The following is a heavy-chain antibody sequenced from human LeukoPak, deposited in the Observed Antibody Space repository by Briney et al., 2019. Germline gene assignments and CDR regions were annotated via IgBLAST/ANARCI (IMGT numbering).Heavy chain of an antibody. CDR2: VCYDGSNK. D-gene: IGHD2-21*01. CDR1: GFVFSNYA. J-gene: IGHJ4*02. V-gene: IGHV3-30*04. Sequence: GGSLRLSCAASGFVFSNYAMHWVRQAPGKGLEWVAFVCYDGSNKYYADSMKRRFTISRDNSKNTLYLQMNSLRAEDTAVYYCAREVGGRYYSDAPKYWGVGALVTVSS. CDR3: AREVGGRYYSDAPKY.